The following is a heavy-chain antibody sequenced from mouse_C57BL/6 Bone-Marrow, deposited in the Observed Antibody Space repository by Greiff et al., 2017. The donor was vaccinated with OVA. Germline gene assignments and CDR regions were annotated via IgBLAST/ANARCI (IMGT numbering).Heavy chain of an antibody. J-gene: IGHJ1*03. V-gene: IGHV5-4*01. CDR1: GFTFSSYA. CDR3: ARDPYYGSSYWYFDV. Sequence: EVMLVESGGGLVKPGGSLKLSCAASGFTFSSYAMSWVRQTPEKRLEWVATISDGGSYTYYPDNVKGRFTISRDNAKNNLYLQMSHLQSEDTAMYYCARDPYYGSSYWYFDVWGTGTTVTVSS. CDR2: ISDGGSYT. D-gene: IGHD1-1*01.